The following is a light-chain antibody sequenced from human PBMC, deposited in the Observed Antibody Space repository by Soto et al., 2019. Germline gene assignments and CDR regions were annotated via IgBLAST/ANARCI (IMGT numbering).Light chain of an antibody. CDR2: GAS. Sequence: DIQLTQSPYLLSASVGDRVAISCRASQGISSYLAWYQQKPGKAPKLLIHGASTLQSGVPSRFSGSRSGTEFTLTISSLQPEDFATYYCQQLDSSPYTFGQGTKLEMK. CDR1: QGISSY. J-gene: IGKJ2*01. CDR3: QQLDSSPYT. V-gene: IGKV1-9*01.